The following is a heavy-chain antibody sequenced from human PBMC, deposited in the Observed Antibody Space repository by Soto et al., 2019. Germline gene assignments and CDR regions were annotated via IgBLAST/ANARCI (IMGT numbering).Heavy chain of an antibody. CDR1: GYTFTSYA. CDR3: ARVGHYYGSGTTYGH. D-gene: IGHD3-10*01. Sequence: QVQLVQSGAEVKKPGASVKVSCKASGYTFTSYAMHWVRQAPGQRLEWMGWINAGNGNTKYSQKFQGRVTITRDPSASTAYMELSSLRSEDTAVYYFARVGHYYGSGTTYGHWGQGTLVTVSS. J-gene: IGHJ4*02. V-gene: IGHV1-3*01. CDR2: INAGNGNT.